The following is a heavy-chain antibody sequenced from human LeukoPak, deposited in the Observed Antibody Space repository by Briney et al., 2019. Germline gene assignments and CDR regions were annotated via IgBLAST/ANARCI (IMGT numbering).Heavy chain of an antibody. J-gene: IGHJ4*02. D-gene: IGHD2-21*02. CDR3: AKEEEAYCGGDCYSTAGY. V-gene: IGHV3-33*06. CDR1: GFTFSSYG. CDR2: IWYDGSNK. Sequence: PGGSLRLSCAASGFTFSSYGMHWVRQAPGKGLEWVAVIWYDGSNKYYADSVKGRFTISRDNSKNTLYLQMNSLTAEDTAVYYCAKEEEAYCGGDCYSTAGYWGQGTLVTVSP.